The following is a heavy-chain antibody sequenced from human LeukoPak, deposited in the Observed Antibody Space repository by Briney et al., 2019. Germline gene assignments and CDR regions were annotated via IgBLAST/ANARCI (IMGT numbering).Heavy chain of an antibody. CDR3: ARDAYYYDSSGYYYPYYFDY. J-gene: IGHJ4*02. CDR2: IYPGDSDT. V-gene: IGHV5-51*01. Sequence: GESLKISCKGSGYSFTSYWIGWVRQMPGKGLEWMGIIYPGDSDTRYGPSFQGQVTISADKSISTAYLQWSSLKASDTAMYYCARDAYYYDSSGYYYPYYFDYWGQGTLVTVSS. CDR1: GYSFTSYW. D-gene: IGHD3-22*01.